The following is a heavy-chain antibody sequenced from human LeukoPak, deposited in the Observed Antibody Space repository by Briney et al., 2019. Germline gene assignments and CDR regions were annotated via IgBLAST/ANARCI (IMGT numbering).Heavy chain of an antibody. Sequence: PGGSLRLSCAASGFTFSSYGMHWVRQAPGKGLEWVAVISYDGSNKYYADSVKGRFTISRDNSKNTLYLQMNSLRAEDTAVYYCAREPLYLNIAVAGPFDYWGQGTLVTVSS. D-gene: IGHD6-19*01. CDR1: GFTFSSYG. CDR3: AREPLYLNIAVAGPFDY. J-gene: IGHJ4*02. CDR2: ISYDGSNK. V-gene: IGHV3-30*03.